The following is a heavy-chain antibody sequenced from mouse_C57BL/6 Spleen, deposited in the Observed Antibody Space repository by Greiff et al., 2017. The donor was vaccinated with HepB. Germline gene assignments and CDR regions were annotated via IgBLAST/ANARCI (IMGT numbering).Heavy chain of an antibody. J-gene: IGHJ3*01. CDR3: ARNYDGSSSFAY. CDR2: IYPGSGST. Sequence: QVQLQQPGAELVKPGASVKMSCKASGYTFTSYWITWVKQRPGQGLEWIGDIYPGSGSTNYNEKFKSKATLTVDTSSSTAYMQLSSLTSEDSAVYYWARNYDGSSSFAYWGQGTLVTVSA. D-gene: IGHD1-1*01. CDR1: GYTFTSYW. V-gene: IGHV1-55*01.